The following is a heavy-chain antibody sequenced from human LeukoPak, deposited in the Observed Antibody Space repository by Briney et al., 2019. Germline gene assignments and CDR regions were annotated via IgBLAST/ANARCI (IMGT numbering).Heavy chain of an antibody. CDR1: GGSVSSGDYY. Sequence: SQTLSLTCTVSGGSVSSGDYYWSWIRQPAGEGLEWLGRIYPSGHTNYNPSLKSRVTISMDTSKNRISLKVTSVTAADTAVYYCARVGATATAYFDYWGQGTLVTVSS. V-gene: IGHV4-61*02. D-gene: IGHD5-18*01. J-gene: IGHJ4*02. CDR2: IYPSGHT. CDR3: ARVGATATAYFDY.